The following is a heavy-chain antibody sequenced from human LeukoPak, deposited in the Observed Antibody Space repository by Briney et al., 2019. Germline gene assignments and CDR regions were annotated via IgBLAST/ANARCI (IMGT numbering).Heavy chain of an antibody. J-gene: IGHJ4*02. D-gene: IGHD6-13*01. CDR3: ARGDPGSTWSCFDS. CDR1: GFTFSSYS. CDR2: ISSSSSYI. V-gene: IGHV3-21*01. Sequence: GGSLRLSCAASGFTFSSYSMNWVRQAPGKGLAWDSSISSSSSYIYYADSVKGRFTISRDNAKNSLYLQMNSLRAEDTAVYYCARGDPGSTWSCFDSWGLGTLVTVSP.